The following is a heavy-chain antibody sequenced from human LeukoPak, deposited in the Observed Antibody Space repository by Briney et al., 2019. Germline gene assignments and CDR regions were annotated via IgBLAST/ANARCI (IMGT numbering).Heavy chain of an antibody. CDR3: ATRIAVAGLYGPFDY. V-gene: IGHV4-39*07. CDR2: IYYSGST. J-gene: IGHJ4*02. D-gene: IGHD6-19*01. CDR1: GGSISSSSYY. Sequence: PSETLSLTCTVSGGSISSSSYYWGWIRQPPGKGLEWIGSIYYSGSTYYNPSLKSRVTISVDTSKNQFSLKLSSVTAADTAVYYCATRIAVAGLYGPFDYWGQGTLVTVSS.